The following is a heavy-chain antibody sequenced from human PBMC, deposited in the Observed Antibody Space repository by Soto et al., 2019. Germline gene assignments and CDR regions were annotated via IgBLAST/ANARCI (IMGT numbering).Heavy chain of an antibody. CDR2: ISSSSYI. J-gene: IGHJ4*02. V-gene: IGHV3-21*04. CDR1: GFTFSSYS. Sequence: GGSLRLSCAASGFTFSSYSMNWVRQAPGKGLEWVSSISSSSYIYYADSVKGRFTISRDNAKNSLYLQMNSLRAADTAVYYCARGGWRHIDYWGQGTLVTVSS. D-gene: IGHD3-3*01. CDR3: ARGGWRHIDY.